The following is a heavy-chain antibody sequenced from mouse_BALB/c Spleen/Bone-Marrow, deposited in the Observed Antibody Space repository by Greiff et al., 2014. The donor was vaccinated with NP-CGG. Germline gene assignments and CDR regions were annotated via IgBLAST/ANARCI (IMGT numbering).Heavy chain of an antibody. D-gene: IGHD2-10*02. CDR1: GFTFSDFY. J-gene: IGHJ3*01. V-gene: IGHV7-1*02. CDR2: SRNKAKHYTT. CDR3: ARDVGYGNYFVY. Sequence: EVKLMESGGGLVQPGGSLRLSCATSGFTFSDFYMEWVRRPPGKRLEWIAASRNKAKHYTTEYSASVKGRFIVSRDTSQSILYLQMNALRAEDTAIYYCARDVGYGNYFVYWGQGTLVTVSA.